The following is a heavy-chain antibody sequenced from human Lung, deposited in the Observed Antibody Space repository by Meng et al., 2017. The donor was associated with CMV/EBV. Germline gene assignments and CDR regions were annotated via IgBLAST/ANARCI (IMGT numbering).Heavy chain of an antibody. J-gene: IGHJ6*02. CDR2: IYYSGST. CDR1: GGSISGGGYY. D-gene: IGHD3-10*01. CDR3: AYKPDYYGSGSYDYYVMDV. V-gene: IGHV4-31*03. Sequence: LRLXCTVSGGSISGGGYYWNWIRQHPGKGREWIGYIYYSGSTYYNPSLKSRVTISVDTSKNQFSLKLSSVTAADTAVYYCAYKPDYYGSGSYDYYVMDVWGQGTXVTVSS.